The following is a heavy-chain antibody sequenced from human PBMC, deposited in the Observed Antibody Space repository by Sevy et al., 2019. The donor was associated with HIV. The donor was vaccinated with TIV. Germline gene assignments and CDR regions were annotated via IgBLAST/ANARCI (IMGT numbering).Heavy chain of an antibody. CDR2: ISFSSNYT. V-gene: IGHV3-11*06. J-gene: IGHJ4*02. D-gene: IGHD1-26*01. Sequence: GGSLRRSCSASGFTFSDYYMNWIRQAPGKGLEWISYISFSSNYTMYADSVTGRFTISRDNAKNSLYLQMNSLRAEDTAVYYCARGLVGANLGTDYWGQRSLVTVSS. CDR1: GFTFSDYY. CDR3: ARGLVGANLGTDY.